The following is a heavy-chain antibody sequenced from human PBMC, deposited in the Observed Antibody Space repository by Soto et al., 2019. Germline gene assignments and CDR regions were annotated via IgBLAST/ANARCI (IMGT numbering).Heavy chain of an antibody. J-gene: IGHJ6*02. CDR3: ARDRFVVVTALYYYYGMDV. CDR2: ISSSSSYI. CDR1: GFTFSSYS. D-gene: IGHD2-21*02. Sequence: EVQLVESGGGLVKPGGSLRLSCAASGFTFSSYSMNWVRQAPGKGLEWVSSISSSSSYIYYADSVKGRFTISRDNAKNSLYLQMNSLRAEETAVYYCARDRFVVVTALYYYYGMDVWGQGTTVTVSS. V-gene: IGHV3-21*01.